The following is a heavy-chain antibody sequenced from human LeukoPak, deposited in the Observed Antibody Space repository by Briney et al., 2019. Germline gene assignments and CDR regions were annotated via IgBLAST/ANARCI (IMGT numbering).Heavy chain of an antibody. V-gene: IGHV3-23*01. Sequence: PGGSLRLSCAASGFTFSSYAMSWVRQAPGKGLEWVSVISGNGSKTYYADSVKGRFTISRDNSKNTLYLQINSLRAEDTAVNYCAKVRDLDTVLGRFDNWGQGTLVTVSS. D-gene: IGHD5-18*01. CDR2: ISGNGSKT. J-gene: IGHJ5*01. CDR3: AKVRDLDTVLGRFDN. CDR1: GFTFSSYA.